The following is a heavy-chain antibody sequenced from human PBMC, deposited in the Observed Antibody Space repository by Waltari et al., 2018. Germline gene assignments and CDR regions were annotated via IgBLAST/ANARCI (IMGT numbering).Heavy chain of an antibody. V-gene: IGHV3-7*01. Sequence: EVQLVESGGGLVQPGVSLRLSCAASGFTFRTYWMDWVRQAPGKGLEWVANIKQDGSEKYYVDSVKGRFTISRDNAKNSLYLQMNSLRAEDTAVYYCARDEADYYYYYMDVWGKGTTVTVSS. CDR1: GFTFRTYW. CDR3: ARDEADYYYYYMDV. CDR2: IKQDGSEK. J-gene: IGHJ6*03.